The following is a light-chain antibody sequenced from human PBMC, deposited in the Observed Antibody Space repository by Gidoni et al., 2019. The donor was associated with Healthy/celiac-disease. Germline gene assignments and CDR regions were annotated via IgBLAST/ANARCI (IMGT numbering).Light chain of an antibody. Sequence: SYELTQPPSVSVSPGQTASINCSGDKLGVKYACWSQQQPGQSPVMVIYQDSKRPSGIPERFSGSNSGNTATLTISGTQAMDEADYYCQAWDSSTVVFGGGTKLTVL. V-gene: IGLV3-1*01. CDR3: QAWDSSTVV. CDR1: KLGVKY. J-gene: IGLJ2*01. CDR2: QDS.